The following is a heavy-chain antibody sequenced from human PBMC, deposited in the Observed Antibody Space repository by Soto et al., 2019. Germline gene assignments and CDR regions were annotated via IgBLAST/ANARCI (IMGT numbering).Heavy chain of an antibody. V-gene: IGHV6-1*01. D-gene: IGHD2-15*01. Sequence: SQTLSLTGAISGDSVSSNSAAWNWIRQSPSRGLEWLGRTYYRSKWYNDYAVSVKSRITINPDTSKNQFSLQLNSVTPEDTAVYYCARAVDIVVVVAATRSYYYYMDVWGKGTTVTVSS. CDR3: ARAVDIVVVVAATRSYYYYMDV. J-gene: IGHJ6*03. CDR2: TYYRSKWYN. CDR1: GDSVSSNSAA.